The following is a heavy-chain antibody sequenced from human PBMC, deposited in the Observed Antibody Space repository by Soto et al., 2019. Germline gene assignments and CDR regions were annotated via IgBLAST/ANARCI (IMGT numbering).Heavy chain of an antibody. J-gene: IGHJ6*02. Sequence: PGGSLRLSCAASGFTFSSYAMHWVRQAPGKGLEWVAVISYDGSNKYYADSVKGRFTISRDNSKNTLYLQMNSLRAEDTAVYYCARDWDYEHYYYYGMDVWGQGTTVTVSS. V-gene: IGHV3-30-3*01. CDR1: GFTFSSYA. CDR3: ARDWDYEHYYYYGMDV. CDR2: ISYDGSNK. D-gene: IGHD4-17*01.